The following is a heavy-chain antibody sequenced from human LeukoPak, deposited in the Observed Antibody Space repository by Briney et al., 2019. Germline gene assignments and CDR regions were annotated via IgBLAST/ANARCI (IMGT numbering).Heavy chain of an antibody. CDR2: ISSNE. Sequence: GGSLRLSCAASGFTFSNYWMHWVRQAPGKGVEYVSGISSNEDSVKGRFTISRDNSKNTLYLQMSSLRAEDTAVYYCVKGGGNSRPYFFDYWGQGTLITVSS. J-gene: IGHJ4*02. CDR3: VKGGGNSRPYFFDY. CDR1: GFTFSNYW. D-gene: IGHD4-23*01. V-gene: IGHV3-NL1*01.